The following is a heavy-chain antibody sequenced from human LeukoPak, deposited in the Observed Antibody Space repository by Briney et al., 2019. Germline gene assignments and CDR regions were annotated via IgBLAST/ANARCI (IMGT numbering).Heavy chain of an antibody. CDR2: ISVRSNYI. CDR3: VRLRRNSDTSGFYYYYDF. CDR1: GYTFSSYS. V-gene: IGHV3-21*01. D-gene: IGHD3-22*01. J-gene: IGHJ4*02. Sequence: GGSLRLSCLASGYTFSSYSINWVRQAPGKGLGWVSSISVRSNYIYYADSVRGRFRISRDDARDSLYLQRNSLRAEDTAVYYCVRLRRNSDTSGFYYYYDFWGQGTLVTVSS.